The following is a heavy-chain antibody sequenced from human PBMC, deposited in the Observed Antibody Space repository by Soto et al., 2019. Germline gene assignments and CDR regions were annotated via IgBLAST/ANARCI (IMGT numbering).Heavy chain of an antibody. J-gene: IGHJ6*02. CDR2: ISSGTSSI. Sequence: LRLSCAASGFTFSSYGMHWVRQAPCKVLEWVSFISSGTSSIYYADSLKGRFTISRDNAKNSLYLQMNSLRAEGTAVYYCASLPDPWYNWNYGSSMDVWGQGTTVTVSS. CDR3: ASLPDPWYNWNYGSSMDV. CDR1: GFTFSSYG. V-gene: IGHV3-21*01. D-gene: IGHD1-7*01.